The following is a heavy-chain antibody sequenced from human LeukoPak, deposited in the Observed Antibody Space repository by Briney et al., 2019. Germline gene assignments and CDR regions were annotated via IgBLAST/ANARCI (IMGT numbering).Heavy chain of an antibody. V-gene: IGHV3-30-3*01. Sequence: SGGSLRLSRAASGFTFSSYAMHWVRQAPGKGLEWVAVISYDGSNKYYADSVKGRFTISRDNSKNTLYLQMNSLRAEDTAVYYCAGDAPEWAVFDYWGQGTLVTVSS. CDR1: GFTFSSYA. J-gene: IGHJ4*02. CDR3: AGDAPEWAVFDY. CDR2: ISYDGSNK. D-gene: IGHD2-8*01.